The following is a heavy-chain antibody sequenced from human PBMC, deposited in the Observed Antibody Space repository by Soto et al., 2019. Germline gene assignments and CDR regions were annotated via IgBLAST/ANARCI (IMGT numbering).Heavy chain of an antibody. D-gene: IGHD4-4*01. J-gene: IGHJ6*04. CDR3: ARGYSNYPLDYGMEV. CDR2: ISYDGSNK. Sequence: GWSLRLSCAASGFTFSSYAMHLVRQAPGKGLEWVAVISYDGSNKYYADSVKGRFTISRDNSKNTLYLQMNSLRAEDTAVYYCARGYSNYPLDYGMEVWGKGTKVTVSS. CDR1: GFTFSSYA. V-gene: IGHV3-30-3*01.